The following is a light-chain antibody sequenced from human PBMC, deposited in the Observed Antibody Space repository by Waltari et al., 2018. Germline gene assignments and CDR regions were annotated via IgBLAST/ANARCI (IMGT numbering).Light chain of an antibody. CDR1: SSDVGFCNY. CDR2: DVS. J-gene: IGLJ2*01. Sequence: QSVLTQPRSVSGSPGQSVTISCTGTSSDVGFCNYVSWYQQHPGKAPKLMIYDVSERPSGVPDRFSGSKSGNTASLTISGLQAEDEADFYCCSYADSNTVLFGGGTKVTVL. V-gene: IGLV2-11*01. CDR3: CSYADSNTVL.